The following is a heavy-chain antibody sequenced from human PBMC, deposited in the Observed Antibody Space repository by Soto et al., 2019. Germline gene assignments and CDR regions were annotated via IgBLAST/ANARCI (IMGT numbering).Heavy chain of an antibody. J-gene: IGHJ5*02. D-gene: IGHD1-7*01. Sequence: QLQLQESGSGLVKPSQTLSLTCAVSGGSISSGGYSWSWIRQPPGKGLEWIGYIYHSGSTYYNPSLKSRVTISVDRSKNQFSLKLSSVTAADTAVDYCARYKGTTGRIGFDPWGQGTLVTVSS. V-gene: IGHV4-30-2*01. CDR1: GGSISSGGYS. CDR2: IYHSGST. CDR3: ARYKGTTGRIGFDP.